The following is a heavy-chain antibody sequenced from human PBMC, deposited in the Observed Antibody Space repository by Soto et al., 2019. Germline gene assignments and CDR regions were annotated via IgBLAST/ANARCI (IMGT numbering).Heavy chain of an antibody. CDR2: TFYRSQWYH. J-gene: IGHJ4*02. D-gene: IGHD2-2*01. CDR3: ARDLHCSSAGCSFAY. Sequence: SQTLSLTCAISGDSVSSSNVAWNWIRQSPLRGLEWLGRTFYRSQWYHDYAGSMKGRITIDPDTSKNQFSLQLNSVTPEDTGIYYCARDLHCSSAGCSFAYWGQGALVTVSS. CDR1: GDSVSSSNVA. V-gene: IGHV6-1*01.